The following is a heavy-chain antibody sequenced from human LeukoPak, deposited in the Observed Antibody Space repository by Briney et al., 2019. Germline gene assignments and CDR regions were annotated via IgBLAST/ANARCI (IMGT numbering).Heavy chain of an antibody. Sequence: SETLSLTCTVSGGSISSGGYYWSWIRQHPGKGLEWIGYIYYSASTYYNPSLKSRVTISVDTSKNQFSLKLSSVTAADTAVYYCARVHPSYYYYGMDVWGKGTTVTVSS. V-gene: IGHV4-31*03. J-gene: IGHJ6*01. CDR1: GGSISSGGYY. CDR2: IYYSAST. CDR3: ARVHPSYYYYGMDV.